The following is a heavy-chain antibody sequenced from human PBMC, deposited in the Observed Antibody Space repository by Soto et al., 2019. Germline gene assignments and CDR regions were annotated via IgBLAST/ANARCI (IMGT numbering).Heavy chain of an antibody. V-gene: IGHV1-18*01. Sequence: QVHLVQSGAEVKKPGASVKVSCKASGYTFTSYGINWVRQAPGEGLEWMGWINSYNGNAHYAQKFQGSVTITIDTSTSTAYMELRSLRSDDTAVYYCARAMVAYGDYNWFDPWGQGTLVTVSS. CDR2: INSYNGNA. CDR3: ARAMVAYGDYNWFDP. CDR1: GYTFTSYG. J-gene: IGHJ5*02. D-gene: IGHD4-17*01.